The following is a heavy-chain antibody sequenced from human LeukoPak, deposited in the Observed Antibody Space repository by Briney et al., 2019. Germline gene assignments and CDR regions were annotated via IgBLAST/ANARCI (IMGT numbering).Heavy chain of an antibody. CDR2: IYPGDSDT. CDR1: GYSFTSYW. J-gene: IGHJ5*02. Sequence: GESLKISCKGSGYSFTSYWIGWVRQMPGKGLEWMGIIYPGDSDTRYSPSFQGQVTISADKSISTAYLQWSSLKASDTAMYYCARQRPSYYDILTVPLGSPFDPWGQGTLVTVSS. D-gene: IGHD3-9*01. CDR3: ARQRPSYYDILTVPLGSPFDP. V-gene: IGHV5-51*01.